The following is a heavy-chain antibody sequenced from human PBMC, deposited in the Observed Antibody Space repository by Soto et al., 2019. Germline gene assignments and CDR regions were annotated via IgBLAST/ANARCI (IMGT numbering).Heavy chain of an antibody. Sequence: HILSHPCAISGYRVSSTSAALNLIRQSPSRGLEWLGRTYYRSKWYNEYAVSVKSRITINPDTSKNQFSLQLNSVTPEDTAVYYCARTKSVFDYSGPCTEVTVSS. CDR3: ARTKSVFDY. J-gene: IGHJ4*02. CDR2: TYYRSKWYN. V-gene: IGHV6-1*01. CDR1: GYRVSSTSAA.